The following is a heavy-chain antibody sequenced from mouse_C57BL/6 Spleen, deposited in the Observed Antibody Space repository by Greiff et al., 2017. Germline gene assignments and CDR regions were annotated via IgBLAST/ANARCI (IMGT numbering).Heavy chain of an antibody. J-gene: IGHJ2*01. Sequence: VKLQQSDAELVKPGASVKISCKVSGYTFTDPTIHWMKQRPEQGLEWIGYIYPRDGSTKYNEKFKGKATLTADKSSSTAYMQLNSLTSEDSAVYFCARGANWDLYFDYWGQGTTLTVSS. CDR2: IYPRDGST. V-gene: IGHV1-78*01. D-gene: IGHD4-1*01. CDR1: GYTFTDPT. CDR3: ARGANWDLYFDY.